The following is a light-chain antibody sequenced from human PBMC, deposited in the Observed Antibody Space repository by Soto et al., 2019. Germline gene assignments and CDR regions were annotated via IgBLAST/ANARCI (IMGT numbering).Light chain of an antibody. CDR1: SSDVGGYNY. Sequence: QSALTQPASVSGSPGQSITISCTGTSSDVGGYNYVSWYQQHPGKAPKLMIYDVSNRPSGVSNRFSGSKSGSTASLTISGLQAEDEADYYCSSYTSSSTRVFGGGTQLNVL. V-gene: IGLV2-14*01. CDR2: DVS. J-gene: IGLJ2*01. CDR3: SSYTSSSTRV.